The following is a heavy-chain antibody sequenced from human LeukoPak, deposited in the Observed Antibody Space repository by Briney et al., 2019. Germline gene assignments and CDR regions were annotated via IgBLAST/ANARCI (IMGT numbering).Heavy chain of an antibody. CDR2: ISSSSSYI. D-gene: IGHD3-10*01. CDR1: GFTFSDFS. Sequence: GGSLRLSCAASGFTFSDFSMNWVRQAPGKGLEWVSFISSSSSYIYYADSVKGRLTISRDNARNSLYLQMNSLRAEDTAVYYGAGSGSYYNVDYWGQGTLVTVSS. J-gene: IGHJ4*02. V-gene: IGHV3-21*01. CDR3: AGSGSYYNVDY.